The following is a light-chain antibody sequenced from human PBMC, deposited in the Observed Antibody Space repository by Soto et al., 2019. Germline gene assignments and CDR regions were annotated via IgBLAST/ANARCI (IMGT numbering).Light chain of an antibody. Sequence: QSVLAQPASVSGSPGQSITISCTGTSSDVGAYDAVSWYQQHPGKAPQVIIYRGTKRPSGVSTRFSGSVSGNTASLTVSGLQAEDEAEYFCCSSAPESTYVFGTGTRLTDL. CDR2: RGT. J-gene: IGLJ1*01. CDR3: CSSAPESTYV. CDR1: SSDVGAYDA. V-gene: IGLV2-23*01.